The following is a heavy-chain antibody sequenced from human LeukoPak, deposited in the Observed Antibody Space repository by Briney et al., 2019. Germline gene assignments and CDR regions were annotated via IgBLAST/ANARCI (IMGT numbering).Heavy chain of an antibody. V-gene: IGHV4-4*08. D-gene: IGHD3-22*01. CDR3: ASLLYYYDSSGP. CDR1: GGSISSSY. J-gene: IGHJ5*02. CDR2: FYDTVST. Sequence: PSETLSLTCTVSGGSISSSYWSCIPQSPGKGLEWIGCFYDTVSTKYNPSLKRRVSISTDTSKNQLSLKLTSVTAADTAVYYCASLLYYYDSSGPWGQGTLVTVSS.